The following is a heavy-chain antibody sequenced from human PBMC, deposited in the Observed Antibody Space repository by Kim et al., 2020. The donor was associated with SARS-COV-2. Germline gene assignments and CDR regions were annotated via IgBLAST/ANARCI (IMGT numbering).Heavy chain of an antibody. J-gene: IGHJ4*02. CDR2: ISSSGSTI. CDR3: ASRYSSSWRVN. V-gene: IGHV3-11*04. CDR1: GFTFSDYY. D-gene: IGHD6-13*01. Sequence: GGSLRLSCAASGFTFSDYYMSWIRQAPGKGLEWVSYISSSGSTIYYADSVKGRFTISRDNAKNSLYLQMNSLRAEDTAVYYCASRYSSSWRVNWGQGTLVTVSS.